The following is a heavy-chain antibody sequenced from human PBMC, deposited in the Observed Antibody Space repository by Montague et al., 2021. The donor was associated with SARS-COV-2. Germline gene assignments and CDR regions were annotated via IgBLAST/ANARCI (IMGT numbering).Heavy chain of an antibody. CDR1: GGSFTDFY. CDR2: SNDRGSS. J-gene: IGHJ3*01. CDR3: ARGQFSVFAILIAFPAAGAIDV. Sequence: SETLSLTCAVYGGSFTDFYWTWIRQPPGKGLEWIGESNDRGSSNYNPSLKNRVPISVAKSKNQISLKLTSVTDADTATYYCARGQFSVFAILIAFPAAGAIDVWGQGTTVTVS. D-gene: IGHD3-3*01. V-gene: IGHV4-34*01.